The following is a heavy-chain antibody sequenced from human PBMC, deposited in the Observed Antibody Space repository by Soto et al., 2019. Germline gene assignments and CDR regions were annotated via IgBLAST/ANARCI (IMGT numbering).Heavy chain of an antibody. D-gene: IGHD6-19*01. Sequence: SETLSLTCAVSGGSISSSNWWSWVRQPPGKGLEWIGEIYHSGSTNYNPSLKSRVTISVDKSKNQFSLKLGSVTAADTAVYYCARDAKDFSSGWKYYYYYYGMDVWGQGTTVTVSS. V-gene: IGHV4-4*02. CDR3: ARDAKDFSSGWKYYYYYYGMDV. CDR2: IYHSGST. J-gene: IGHJ6*02. CDR1: GGSISSSNW.